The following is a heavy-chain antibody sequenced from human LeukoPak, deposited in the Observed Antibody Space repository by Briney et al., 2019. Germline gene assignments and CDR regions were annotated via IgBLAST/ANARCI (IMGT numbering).Heavy chain of an antibody. CDR2: INPSGGST. Sequence: ASVKVSCKASGYTFTSYYMHWVRQAPGQGLEWMGIINPSGGSTSYAQKFQGRVTMTRDTSTSTVYMELSSLRSEDTAVYYCAGDQSPPHYYDSSGYIDYWGQGTLVTVSS. J-gene: IGHJ4*02. D-gene: IGHD3-22*01. CDR1: GYTFTSYY. V-gene: IGHV1-46*01. CDR3: AGDQSPPHYYDSSGYIDY.